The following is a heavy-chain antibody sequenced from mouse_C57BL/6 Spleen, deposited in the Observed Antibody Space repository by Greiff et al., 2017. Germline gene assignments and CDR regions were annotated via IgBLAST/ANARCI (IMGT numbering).Heavy chain of an antibody. CDR1: GFTFSDYY. CDR3: ARQDGSVYFDY. Sequence: EVQVVESGGGLVQPGGSLKLSCAASGFTFSDYYMYWVRQTPEKRLEWVAYISNGGGSDYYPDTVKGRFTISRDNAKNTLYLQMSRLKSEDTAMYYCARQDGSVYFDYWGQGTTLTVSS. D-gene: IGHD2-3*01. V-gene: IGHV5-12*01. CDR2: ISNGGGSD. J-gene: IGHJ2*01.